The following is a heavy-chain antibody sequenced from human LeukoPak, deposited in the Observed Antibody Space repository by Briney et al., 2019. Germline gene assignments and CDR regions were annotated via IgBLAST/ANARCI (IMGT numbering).Heavy chain of an antibody. CDR2: INHNGNVN. J-gene: IGHJ6*02. Sequence: GRSPRLSCAASGFTFSSYWMNWARQAPGKGLEWVASINHNGNVNYYVDSVKGRFTISRDNAKNSLYLQMSNLRAEDTAVYFCARGGGLDVWGQGATVTVSS. CDR1: GFTFSSYW. V-gene: IGHV3-7*03. D-gene: IGHD3-16*01. CDR3: ARGGGLDV.